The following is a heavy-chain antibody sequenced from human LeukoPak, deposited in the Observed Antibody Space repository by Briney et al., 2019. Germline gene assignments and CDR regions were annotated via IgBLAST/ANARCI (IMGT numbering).Heavy chain of an antibody. V-gene: IGHV3-21*01. J-gene: IGHJ6*04. Sequence: GGSLRLSCAASGFTFSSYSMNWVRQAPGKGLEWVSSISSSSSYIYYADSVKGRFTISRDNAKNSLYLQMNSLRAEDTAVYYCAREGDLLRFGDLWYYGMDVWGKGTTVTVSS. D-gene: IGHD3-10*01. CDR3: AREGDLLRFGDLWYYGMDV. CDR2: ISSSSSYI. CDR1: GFTFSSYS.